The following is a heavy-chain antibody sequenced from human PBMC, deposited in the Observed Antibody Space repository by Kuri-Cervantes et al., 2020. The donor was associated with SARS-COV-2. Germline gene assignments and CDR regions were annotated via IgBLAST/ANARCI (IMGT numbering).Heavy chain of an antibody. CDR3: ARVPRYYDSSGLDY. CDR1: GDTFSSYA. D-gene: IGHD3-22*01. V-gene: IGHV1-69*10. Sequence: SVKVSCKASGDTFSSYAISWVRQAPGQGLEWMGGIIPILGIANYAQKFQGRVTITADKFTSTAYMELSSLRSEDTAVYYCARVPRYYDSSGLDYWGQGTRVTVSS. CDR2: IIPILGIA. J-gene: IGHJ4*02.